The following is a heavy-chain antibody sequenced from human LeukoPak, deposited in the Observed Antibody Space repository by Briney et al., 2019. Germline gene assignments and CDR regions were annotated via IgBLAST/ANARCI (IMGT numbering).Heavy chain of an antibody. CDR2: ITGDGNNQ. J-gene: IGHJ4*02. CDR3: ARPHGYNYGAFDY. Sequence: PGGSLRLSCAASGFTFSSYAMHWVRQAPGKGPEWVAIITGDGNNQYYADSAKGRFTISRDNSKNTLYLQMSSLGVEDMAVYYCARPHGYNYGAFDYWGQGTLVTVSS. V-gene: IGHV3-30*04. D-gene: IGHD5-18*01. CDR1: GFTFSSYA.